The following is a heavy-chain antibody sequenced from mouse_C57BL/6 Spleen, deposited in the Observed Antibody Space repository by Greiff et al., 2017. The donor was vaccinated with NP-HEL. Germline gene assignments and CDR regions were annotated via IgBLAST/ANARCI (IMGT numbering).Heavy chain of an antibody. D-gene: IGHD2-4*01. CDR2: ISSGGDYI. CDR3: TRDYDEGGYAMDY. V-gene: IGHV5-9-1*02. CDR1: GFTFSSYA. Sequence: EVQGVESGEGLVKPGGSLKLSCAASGFTFSSYAMSWVRQTPEKRLEWVAYISSGGDYIYYADTVKGRFTISRDNARNTLYLQMSSLKSEDTAMYYCTRDYDEGGYAMDYWGQGTSVTVSS. J-gene: IGHJ4*01.